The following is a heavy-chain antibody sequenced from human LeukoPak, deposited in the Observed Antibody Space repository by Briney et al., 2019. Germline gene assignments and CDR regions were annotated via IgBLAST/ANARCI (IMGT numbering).Heavy chain of an antibody. D-gene: IGHD3-3*01. V-gene: IGHV4-34*01. CDR2: INHGGST. Sequence: SETLSLTCAVYGGSFSGYYWSWIRQPPGKGLEWVGEINHGGSTNYNPPLKSRVTISVDTSKNQFSLKLSSVTAADTAVYYCARGPLTIFGVVRLYHYGMDVWGQGTTVTVSS. CDR1: GGSFSGYY. CDR3: ARGPLTIFGVVRLYHYGMDV. J-gene: IGHJ6*02.